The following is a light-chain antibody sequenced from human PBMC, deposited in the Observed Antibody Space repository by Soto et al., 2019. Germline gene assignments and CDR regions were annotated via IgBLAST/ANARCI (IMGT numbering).Light chain of an antibody. V-gene: IGKV1-39*01. CDR2: AAS. CDR1: QSISSY. J-gene: IGKJ1*01. CDR3: QQSYSTLPWT. Sequence: DIQLTQSPSSLSASVGGRVTIACRASQSISSYLNWYQQKPGKAPKLLIYAASSLQSGVPSRFSGSGSGTDFTLTISSLQPEDFATYYCQQSYSTLPWTFGQGTKVDIK.